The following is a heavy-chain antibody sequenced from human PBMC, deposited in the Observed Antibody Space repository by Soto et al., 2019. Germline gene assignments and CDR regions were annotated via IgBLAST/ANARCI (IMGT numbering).Heavy chain of an antibody. J-gene: IGHJ4*02. D-gene: IGHD2-15*01. CDR3: ARRYGGTFDY. Sequence: PSETLSLTCTVSGGSISSYYWSRIRQPPGKGLEWIGYIYYSGSTNYNPSLKSRVTISVDTSKNQFSLKLSSVTAADTAVYYCARRYGGTFDYWGQGTLVTVS. CDR1: GGSISSYY. V-gene: IGHV4-59*08. CDR2: IYYSGST.